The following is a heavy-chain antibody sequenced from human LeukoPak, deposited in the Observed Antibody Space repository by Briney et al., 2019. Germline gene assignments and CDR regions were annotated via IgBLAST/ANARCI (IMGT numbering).Heavy chain of an antibody. CDR2: MNPNSGNT. CDR3: AKQRANYGMDV. J-gene: IGHJ6*02. D-gene: IGHD5-18*01. CDR1: GYTFTSYD. V-gene: IGHV1-8*01. Sequence: ASVTVSCKASGYTFTSYDINWVRQATGQGLEWLGWMNPNSGNTDYAQKFQGRVTMTRNTSTSTAYMELSSLGSEDTAVYYCAKQRANYGMDVWGQGTTVTVSS.